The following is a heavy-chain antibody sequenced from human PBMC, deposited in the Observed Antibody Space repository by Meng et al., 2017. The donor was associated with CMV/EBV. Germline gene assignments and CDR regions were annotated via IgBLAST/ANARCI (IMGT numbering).Heavy chain of an antibody. V-gene: IGHV4-39*07. D-gene: IGHD3-3*01. Sequence: SETLSLTCTVSGGSISSSSYYWGWIRQPPGKGLEWIGSIYYSGSTYYNPSLKSRVTISVDTSKNQFSLKLSSVTAADTAVYYCARGKSSLYDLWSGYSILFDYWGQGTLVTVSS. CDR1: GGSISSSSYY. CDR2: IYYSGST. J-gene: IGHJ4*02. CDR3: ARGKSSLYDLWSGYSILFDY.